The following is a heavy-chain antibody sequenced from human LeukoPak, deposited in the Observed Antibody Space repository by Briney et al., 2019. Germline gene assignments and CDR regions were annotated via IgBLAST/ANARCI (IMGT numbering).Heavy chain of an antibody. D-gene: IGHD3-9*01. CDR1: GGSISSSSNY. CDR3: ARGYYDVLTGHPKNFDY. V-gene: IGHV4-39*01. CDR2: IYYSGNT. J-gene: IGHJ4*02. Sequence: PSETLSLTCTVSGGSISSSSNYWGWIRQSPGKGLEWIGRIYYSGNTYYSPSLKSRVTIPVDTSKNQFSLKLSSVTAADTAVYYCARGYYDVLTGHPKNFDYWGQGTLVTVSS.